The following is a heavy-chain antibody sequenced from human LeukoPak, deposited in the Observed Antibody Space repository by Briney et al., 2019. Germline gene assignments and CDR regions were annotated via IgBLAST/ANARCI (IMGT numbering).Heavy chain of an antibody. CDR1: GYTFTGYY. V-gene: IGHV1-2*02. Sequence: ASVKVSCKASGYTFTGYYMHWVRQAPGQGLEWMGWINPNSDGTNYAQKFQGRVTMTRDTSISTAYMELSRLRSDDTAVYYCARGYNVGWYWAWGQGALVTVSS. D-gene: IGHD6-19*01. CDR3: ARGYNVGWYWA. CDR2: INPNSDGT. J-gene: IGHJ4*02.